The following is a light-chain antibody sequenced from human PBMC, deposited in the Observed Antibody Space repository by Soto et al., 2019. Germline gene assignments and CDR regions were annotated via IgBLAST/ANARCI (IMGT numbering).Light chain of an antibody. J-gene: IGKJ1*01. CDR1: QSIRSY. CDR2: DAS. V-gene: IGKV1-39*01. Sequence: DIQLTQSPSSLSASVGDKVTITCRASQSIRSYLNWVQQKPGKAPKLLIYDASSLQTGVPSRFSGSGSGTDSSLTISSLQPEDFATYYCQQSYSTPPWTFGQGTKVEIK. CDR3: QQSYSTPPWT.